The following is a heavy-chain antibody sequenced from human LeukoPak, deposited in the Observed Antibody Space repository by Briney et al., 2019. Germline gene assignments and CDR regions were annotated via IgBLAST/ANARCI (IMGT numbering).Heavy chain of an antibody. Sequence: GGSLRLSCAASGFTFSSYSMNWVRQAPGKGLEWVSSISSSSSFIYYADSVKGRFTISRDNAKNSLYLQMNSLRAEDTAVYYCLGYCSGGSCSRDYWGQGTLVTVSS. D-gene: IGHD2-15*01. CDR3: LGYCSGGSCSRDY. J-gene: IGHJ4*02. CDR2: ISSSSSFI. V-gene: IGHV3-21*01. CDR1: GFTFSSYS.